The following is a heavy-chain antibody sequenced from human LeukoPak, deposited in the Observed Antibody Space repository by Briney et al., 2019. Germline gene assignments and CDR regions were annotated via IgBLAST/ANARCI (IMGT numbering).Heavy chain of an antibody. Sequence: SETLSLTCTVSGGSISSYYWSWIRQPAGKGLEWIGRIYTSGSTDYNPSLKSRVTVSIDTSKNIFSLRLTSVTAADTAVYYCARGKDAYTILDSWGQGTLVTVSS. CDR2: IYTSGST. D-gene: IGHD5-24*01. V-gene: IGHV4-4*07. CDR3: ARGKDAYTILDS. CDR1: GGSISSYY. J-gene: IGHJ4*02.